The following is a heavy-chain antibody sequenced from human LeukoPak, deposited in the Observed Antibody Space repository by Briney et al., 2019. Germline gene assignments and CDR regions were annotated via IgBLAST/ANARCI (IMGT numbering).Heavy chain of an antibody. CDR1: GFTFSSYG. CDR3: AKDQRVYSGSYWMDV. CDR2: IRYDGSNK. J-gene: IGHJ6*04. V-gene: IGHV3-30*02. D-gene: IGHD1-26*01. Sequence: TGGSLRLSCAASGFTFSSYGMHWVRQAPGKGLEWVAFIRYDGSNKYYADSVKGRFTISRDNSKNTLYLQMNSLRAEDTAVYYCAKDQRVYSGSYWMDVWGKGTTVTVSS.